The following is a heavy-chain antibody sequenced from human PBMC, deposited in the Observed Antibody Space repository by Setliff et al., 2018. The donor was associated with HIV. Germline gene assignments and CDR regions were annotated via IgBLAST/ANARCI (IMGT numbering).Heavy chain of an antibody. CDR2: IYYSGDT. CDR1: GGSVSSTSYY. CDR3: ARMEATRPPRGLDY. D-gene: IGHD6-6*01. Sequence: PETLSLTCTVSGGSVSSTSYYWGWIRQPTGKGLEWIGTIYYSGDTQYNPSFKSRVIMSVDTSKNQFSLRLISMTAADTAVYYCARMEATRPPRGLDYWGPGTLVTVSS. J-gene: IGHJ4*02. V-gene: IGHV4-39*01.